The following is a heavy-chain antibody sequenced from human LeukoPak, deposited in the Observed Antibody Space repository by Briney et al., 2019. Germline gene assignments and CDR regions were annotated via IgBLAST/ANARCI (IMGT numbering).Heavy chain of an antibody. V-gene: IGHV4-59*08. D-gene: IGHD6-13*01. CDR1: GGSISSYY. CDR3: ASRGVVAAYDAFDI. CDR2: IYYSGST. J-gene: IGHJ3*02. Sequence: SETLSLTCTVSGGSISSYYWSWLRQPPGKGLEWIGYIYYSGSTNYNPSLKSRVTISVDTSKNLFSLKLTSVSAADTAVYYWASRGVVAAYDAFDIWGQGTMVSVSS.